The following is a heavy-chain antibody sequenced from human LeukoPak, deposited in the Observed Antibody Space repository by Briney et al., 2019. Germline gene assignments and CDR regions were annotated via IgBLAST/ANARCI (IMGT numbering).Heavy chain of an antibody. CDR3: ARGALHVRYSTNWFDP. D-gene: IGHD4-11*01. CDR2: IKEDGSEK. CDR1: GFSFSYSS. J-gene: IGHJ5*02. V-gene: IGHV3-7*01. Sequence: GGSLRLSCAASGFSFSYSSMTWVRQAPGKGLEWVANIKEDGSEKNYVDSVKGRFTISRDNAKNSVYLLLNSLTPEDTAVYYCARGALHVRYSTNWFDPWGQGTLVTVSS.